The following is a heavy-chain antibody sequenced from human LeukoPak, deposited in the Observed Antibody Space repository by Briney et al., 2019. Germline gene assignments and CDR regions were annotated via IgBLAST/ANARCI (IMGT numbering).Heavy chain of an antibody. J-gene: IGHJ4*02. D-gene: IGHD2-15*01. V-gene: IGHV3-74*01. Sequence: PGGSLRLSCASSGFTFSFYWMHWVRQAPGKGLVWVSRINNDGRSTSYAGSVKGRFTFSRDNAKNTLYLQMNSLRAEDTAVYYCARDNEYCTGGTCRLDYWGQGALVTVSS. CDR3: ARDNEYCTGGTCRLDY. CDR1: GFTFSFYW. CDR2: INNDGRST.